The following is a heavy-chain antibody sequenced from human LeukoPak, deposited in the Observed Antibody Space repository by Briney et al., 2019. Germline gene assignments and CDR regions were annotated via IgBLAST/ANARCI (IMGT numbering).Heavy chain of an antibody. V-gene: IGHV3-21*01. Sequence: GGSLRLSCAASGFTFSSYSMNWVRQAPGKGLEWVSSISSSSSYIYYADSVKGRFTISRDNAKNSLYLQMNSLRAEDTAVYYCAKDHYYGSGSFDYWGQGTLVTVSS. J-gene: IGHJ4*02. D-gene: IGHD3-10*01. CDR2: ISSSSSYI. CDR3: AKDHYYGSGSFDY. CDR1: GFTFSSYS.